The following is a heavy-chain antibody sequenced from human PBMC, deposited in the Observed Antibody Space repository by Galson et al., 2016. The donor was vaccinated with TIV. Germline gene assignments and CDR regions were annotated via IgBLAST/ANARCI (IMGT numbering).Heavy chain of an antibody. CDR2: IIPLFRTT. CDR1: GGTFSSYV. J-gene: IGHJ6*02. CDR3: ATDRNTAFDTYHYYYGMDV. V-gene: IGHV1-69*06. D-gene: IGHD5-18*01. Sequence: SVKVSCKASGGTFSSYVFHWVRLAPGQGLEWMGGIIPLFRTTNYAQKFQGRVTITADKSTNTAYMELNSLKYGDTAVYYCATDRNTAFDTYHYYYGMDVWGQGTTVIVSS.